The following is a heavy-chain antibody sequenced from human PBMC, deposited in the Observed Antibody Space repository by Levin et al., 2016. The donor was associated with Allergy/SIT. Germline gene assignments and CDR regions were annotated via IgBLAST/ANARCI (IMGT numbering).Heavy chain of an antibody. D-gene: IGHD5-12*01. CDR3: TTDRGYSGYDDGGDPLYYYYGMDV. V-gene: IGHV3-15*01. Sequence: WIRQPPGKGLEWVGRIKSKTDGGTTDYAAPVKGRFTISRDDSKNTLYLQMNSLKTEDTAVYYCTTDRGYSGYDDGGDPLYYYYGMDVWGQGTTVTVSS. CDR2: IKSKTDGGTT. J-gene: IGHJ6*02.